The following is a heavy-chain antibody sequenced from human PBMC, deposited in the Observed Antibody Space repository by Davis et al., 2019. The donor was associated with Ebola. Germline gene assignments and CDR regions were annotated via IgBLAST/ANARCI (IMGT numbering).Heavy chain of an antibody. D-gene: IGHD4-23*01. CDR3: ARLGRLRWLREALHY. CDR1: GFTVSSNY. J-gene: IGHJ4*02. V-gene: IGHV4-34*01. CDR2: INHSGST. Sequence: GSLRLSCAASGFTVSSNYMSWVRQPPGKGLEWIGEINHSGSTNYNPSLKSRVTISVDTSKNQFSLKLSSVTAADTAVYYCARLGRLRWLREALHYWGQGTLVTVSS.